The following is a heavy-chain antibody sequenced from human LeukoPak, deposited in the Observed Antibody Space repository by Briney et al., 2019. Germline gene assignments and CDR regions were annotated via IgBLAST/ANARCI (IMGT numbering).Heavy chain of an antibody. CDR3: ARGRDYDILTGYYPDFDY. CDR2: INHSGST. CDR1: GGSFSGYY. J-gene: IGHJ4*02. D-gene: IGHD3-9*01. V-gene: IGHV4-34*01. Sequence: SETLSLTCAVYGGSFSGYYWSWIRQPPGKGLEWIGEINHSGSTNYNPSLKSRVTISVDTSKNQFSLKLSSVTVADTAVYYCARGRDYDILTGYYPDFDYWGQGTLVTVSS.